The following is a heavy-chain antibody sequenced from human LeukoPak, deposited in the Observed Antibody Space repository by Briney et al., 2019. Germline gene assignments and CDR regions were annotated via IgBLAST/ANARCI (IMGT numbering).Heavy chain of an antibody. V-gene: IGHV2-5*01. J-gene: IGHJ4*02. Sequence: SGPTLVNPPQTLTLTCTFSGFSLRTGGVGVGWIRQPPGKALEWLPLSYWNDDKRYSPSLKSRLTITKDTSKTQVVLTMTNMDPVDTATYYCAHRKWLSRPFDYWGQGTLVTVSS. CDR3: AHRKWLSRPFDY. CDR2: SYWNDDK. D-gene: IGHD3-22*01. CDR1: GFSLRTGGVG.